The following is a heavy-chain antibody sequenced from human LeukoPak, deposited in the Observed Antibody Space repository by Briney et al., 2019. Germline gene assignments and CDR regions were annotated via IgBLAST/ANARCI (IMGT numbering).Heavy chain of an antibody. Sequence: WGSLRLSCAASGFTFSSYWMHWVRQAPGKGLVWVSRINSDRSSTNYADAVKGRFNISRDNDKTTLYLQTNSLRAEDTAVYYCERGGSSWSAFDIWGQGTMVIVSS. J-gene: IGHJ3*02. CDR2: INSDRSST. CDR3: ERGGSSWSAFDI. V-gene: IGHV3-74*01. CDR1: GFTFSSYW. D-gene: IGHD6-13*01.